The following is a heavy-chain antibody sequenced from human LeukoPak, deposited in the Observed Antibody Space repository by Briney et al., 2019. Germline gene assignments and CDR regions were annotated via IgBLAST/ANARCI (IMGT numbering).Heavy chain of an antibody. CDR1: GGSISSYY. V-gene: IGHV4-59*08. CDR2: IYYSGST. J-gene: IGHJ1*01. CDR3: ASDPIYSSGWYSLGYFQH. D-gene: IGHD6-19*01. Sequence: SETLSLTCTVSGGSISSYYWSWIRQPPGKGLEWIGCIYYSGSTNYNPSLKSRVTISVDTSKNQFSLKLSSVTAADTAVYYCASDPIYSSGWYSLGYFQHWGQGTLVTVSS.